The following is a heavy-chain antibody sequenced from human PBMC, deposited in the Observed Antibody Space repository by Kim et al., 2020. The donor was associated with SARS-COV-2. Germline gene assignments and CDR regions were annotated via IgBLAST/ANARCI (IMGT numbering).Heavy chain of an antibody. D-gene: IGHD1-7*01. J-gene: IGHJ6*02. CDR1: GFRFNTFA. CDR2: ISGNGDIT. V-gene: IGHV3-23*01. Sequence: GGSLRLSCKASGFRFNTFAMTWVRQAPGKGLEWVSVISGNGDITYYTESVKGRFTISRDNSKNTVYLQMDSLRAEDTAVYYCATARFGGTKYGMDVWGQG. CDR3: ATARFGGTKYGMDV.